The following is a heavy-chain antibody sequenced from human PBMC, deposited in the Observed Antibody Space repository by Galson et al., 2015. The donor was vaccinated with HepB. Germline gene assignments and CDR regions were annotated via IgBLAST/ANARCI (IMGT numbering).Heavy chain of an antibody. CDR1: GYTFTSYD. Sequence: SVKVSCKASGYTFTSYDINWVQQASGQGLEWMGCKNPNSGNTGYAQKFQGRVTMTRNTSISTAYMELSSLRSEDTAVYYCARGKSGSKNWFEPWGQGTTVTVSS. CDR2: KNPNSGNT. J-gene: IGHJ5*01. CDR3: ARGKSGSKNWFEP. D-gene: IGHD1-26*01. V-gene: IGHV1-8*01.